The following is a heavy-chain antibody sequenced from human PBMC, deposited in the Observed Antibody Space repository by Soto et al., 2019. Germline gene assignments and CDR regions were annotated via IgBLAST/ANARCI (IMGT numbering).Heavy chain of an antibody. D-gene: IGHD1-26*01. CDR3: VRDPIRVPGELFDY. CDR1: GYTFSNYG. CDR2: ITVYNGNT. Sequence: QVQLVQSGAEVKKPGASVMVSCKASGYTFSNYGISWVRQAPGQGLEWMGWITVYNGNTNYAQKLQGRVTMTADTSTSTAYMELRSLTSADTAVYYCVRDPIRVPGELFDYWGQGTLVTVSS. V-gene: IGHV1-18*01. J-gene: IGHJ4*02.